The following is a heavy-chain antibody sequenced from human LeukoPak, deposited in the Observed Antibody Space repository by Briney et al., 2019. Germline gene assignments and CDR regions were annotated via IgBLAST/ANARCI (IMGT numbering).Heavy chain of an antibody. CDR3: ARERTIAVAGGGFDY. J-gene: IGHJ4*02. Sequence: GGSLRLSCAASGFTFSSYWMHWVRQAPGKGLVWVSRINSDGSSTSYADSVKGRFTISRDNAKNTLYLQMNSLRAEDTAVYYCARERTIAVAGGGFDYWGQGTLVTVSS. V-gene: IGHV3-74*01. D-gene: IGHD6-19*01. CDR1: GFTFSSYW. CDR2: INSDGSST.